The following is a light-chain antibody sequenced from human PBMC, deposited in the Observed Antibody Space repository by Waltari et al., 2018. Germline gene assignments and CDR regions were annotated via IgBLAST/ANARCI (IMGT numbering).Light chain of an antibody. Sequence: QSALTQPRSVSGSPGQSVTISCTGTSSDVGANNFVSWYQHHPAKAPKLIIYDINKRPSGVPDCFSGSKSGNTASLTISGLQAEDEADYYCCSCVGRNIYWVFGGGTKLTVL. J-gene: IGLJ3*02. V-gene: IGLV2-11*01. CDR3: CSCVGRNIYWV. CDR2: DIN. CDR1: SSDVGANNF.